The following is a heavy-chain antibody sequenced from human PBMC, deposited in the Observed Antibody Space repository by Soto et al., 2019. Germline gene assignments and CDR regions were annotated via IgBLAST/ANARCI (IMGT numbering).Heavy chain of an antibody. CDR1: GYTFTNYE. D-gene: IGHD6-19*01. V-gene: IGHV1-8*01. CDR3: ARLWAGNVWSSDSYYAMDV. Sequence: QVQLVQSGAEVKEPGASVKVSCKPSGYTFTNYEINWVRQATGQGLEWMGWMNPHSGNTGYAQKFQGRVTMTRNTSISTAYMELSSLKSEDTAVYYCARLWAGNVWSSDSYYAMDVWGQGTTVTVSS. J-gene: IGHJ6*02. CDR2: MNPHSGNT.